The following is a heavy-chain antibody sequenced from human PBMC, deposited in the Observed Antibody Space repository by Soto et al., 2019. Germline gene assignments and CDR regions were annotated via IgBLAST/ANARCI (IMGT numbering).Heavy chain of an antibody. J-gene: IGHJ5*02. D-gene: IGHD6-6*01. CDR3: ATPGEYSSSSGDL. CDR2: IWYDGSNK. Sequence: PGGSLRLSCAASGFTFSSYGMHWVRQAPGKGLEWVAVIWYDGSNKYYADSVKGRFTISRDNSKNTLYLQMNSLRAEDTAVYYCATPGEYSSSSGDLWGQGTLVTVSS. V-gene: IGHV3-33*01. CDR1: GFTFSSYG.